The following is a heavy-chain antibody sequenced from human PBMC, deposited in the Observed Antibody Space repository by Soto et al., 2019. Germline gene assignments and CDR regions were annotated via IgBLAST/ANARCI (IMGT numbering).Heavy chain of an antibody. Sequence: EVQLLESGGGLVQPGGSLRLSCAASGFTFSAFAMSWVRQAPGKGLEWVSAISGSGDTTYYADSVKGRFTISRDNSKNTLYLQMNSLRAEDTAVYYCAKDVPLITMIVVATGPPDYWGQGTLVTVSS. CDR2: ISGSGDTT. J-gene: IGHJ4*02. CDR1: GFTFSAFA. D-gene: IGHD3-22*01. CDR3: AKDVPLITMIVVATGPPDY. V-gene: IGHV3-23*01.